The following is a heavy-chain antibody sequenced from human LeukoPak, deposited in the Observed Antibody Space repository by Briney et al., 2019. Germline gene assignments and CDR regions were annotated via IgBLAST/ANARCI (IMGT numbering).Heavy chain of an antibody. CDR2: IYYSGGT. D-gene: IGHD4-17*01. CDR3: ARVEGHGDPTAATFDY. CDR1: GASFRSYY. V-gene: IGHV4-59*01. J-gene: IGHJ4*02. Sequence: SETLSLTCTVSGASFRSYYWSWIRQPPGKGLEYIGYIYYSGGTNYNPSLKSRLTISVDTSKNQFSLKLSSVTAADTAVYYCARVEGHGDPTAATFDYWGQGTPVTVSS.